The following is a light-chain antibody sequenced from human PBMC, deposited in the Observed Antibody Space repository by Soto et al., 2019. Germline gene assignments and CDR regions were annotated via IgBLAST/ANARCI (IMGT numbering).Light chain of an antibody. J-gene: IGLJ2*01. CDR2: DVS. CDR3: SSYTTSGSLV. Sequence: QSVLTQPASMSGSPGQSITISCTGTSSDVCGYNYVSWYQQHPGKAPKLMIYDVSNRPSGVSKRFSGSKSGNTASLTISGLQAEDEADYYCSSYTTSGSLVFGGGTKLTVL. CDR1: SSDVCGYNY. V-gene: IGLV2-14*01.